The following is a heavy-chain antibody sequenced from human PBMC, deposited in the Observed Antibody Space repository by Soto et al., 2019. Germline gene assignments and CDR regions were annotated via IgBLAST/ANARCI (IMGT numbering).Heavy chain of an antibody. CDR1: GFTFSSYA. D-gene: IGHD1-26*01. Sequence: TGGSLRLSCAASGFTFSSYAMSWVRQAPGKGLEWVSAFSVSGGSTYYADSVKGRFTISRDNSKNTLYLQMNSLRAEDTAVYYCAKPGPRKYSGSYYYWGQGTLVTVSS. V-gene: IGHV3-23*01. J-gene: IGHJ4*02. CDR3: AKPGPRKYSGSYYY. CDR2: FSVSGGST.